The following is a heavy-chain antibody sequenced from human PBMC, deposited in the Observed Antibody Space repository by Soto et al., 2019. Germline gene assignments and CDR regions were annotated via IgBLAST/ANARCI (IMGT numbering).Heavy chain of an antibody. CDR3: ASAYYYDSSGYEEYLQH. CDR1: GYTFTGYY. J-gene: IGHJ1*01. Sequence: ASVKVSCKASGYTFTGYYMHWVRQAPGQGLEWMGWINPNSGGTNYAQKFQGRVTMTRDTSISTAYMELSRLRSDDTAVYYCASAYYYDSSGYEEYLQHWGQGTLVTVSS. CDR2: INPNSGGT. D-gene: IGHD3-22*01. V-gene: IGHV1-2*02.